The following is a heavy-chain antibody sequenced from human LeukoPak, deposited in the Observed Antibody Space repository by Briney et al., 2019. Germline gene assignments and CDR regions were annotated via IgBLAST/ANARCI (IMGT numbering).Heavy chain of an antibody. CDR2: IIPIFGIA. D-gene: IGHD3-3*01. J-gene: IGHJ6*02. Sequence: SVKVSCKASGGTFSSYAISWVRQAPGQGLEWMGRIIPIFGIANYAQKFQGRVTITADKSTSTAYMELSSLRSEDTAVYYCATGAGFWIGYSSYGMDVWGQGTTVTVSS. CDR1: GGTFSSYA. V-gene: IGHV1-69*04. CDR3: ATGAGFWIGYSSYGMDV.